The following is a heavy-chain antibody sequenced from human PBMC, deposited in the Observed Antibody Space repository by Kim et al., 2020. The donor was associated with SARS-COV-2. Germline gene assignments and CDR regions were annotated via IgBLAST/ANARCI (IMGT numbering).Heavy chain of an antibody. Sequence: NYNPSLKSRVTISVDTSKNQFSLKLSSVTAADTAVYYCARQNYYYYGMDVWGQGTTVTVSS. V-gene: IGHV4-61*07. J-gene: IGHJ6*02. CDR3: ARQNYYYYGMDV.